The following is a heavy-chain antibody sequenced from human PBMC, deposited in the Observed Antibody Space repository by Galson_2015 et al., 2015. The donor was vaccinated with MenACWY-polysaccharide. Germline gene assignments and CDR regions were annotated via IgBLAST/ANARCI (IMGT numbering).Heavy chain of an antibody. CDR3: AKALTAMVTYGMDV. D-gene: IGHD5-18*01. Sequence: SLRLSCAASGFTFDDYAMHWVRQAPGKGLEWVSGISWNSGSIGYADSVKGRFTISRDNAKNSLYLQMNSLRAEDTALYYCAKALTAMVTYGMDVWGQGTTVTVSS. CDR2: ISWNSGSI. CDR1: GFTFDDYA. V-gene: IGHV3-9*01. J-gene: IGHJ6*02.